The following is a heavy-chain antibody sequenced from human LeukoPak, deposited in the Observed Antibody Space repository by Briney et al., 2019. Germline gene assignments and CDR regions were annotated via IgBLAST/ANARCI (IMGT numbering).Heavy chain of an antibody. Sequence: SETLSLTCAVCGGSFSGYYWSWIRQPPGKGLEWIGEINRSGSTNYNPSLKSRATISVDTSKNQFSLKLSSVTAADTAVYYRAGGGVVRIAQAGTPAGPGYTWFAPWGREP. CDR3: AGGGVVRIAQAGTPAGPGYTWFAP. CDR1: GGSFSGYY. J-gene: IGHJ5*02. D-gene: IGHD4-23*01. CDR2: INRSGST. V-gene: IGHV4-34*01.